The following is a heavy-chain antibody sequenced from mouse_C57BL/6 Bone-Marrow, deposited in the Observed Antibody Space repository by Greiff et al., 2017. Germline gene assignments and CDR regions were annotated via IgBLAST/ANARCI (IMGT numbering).Heavy chain of an antibody. D-gene: IGHD2-1*01. CDR2: IYPGDGDT. J-gene: IGHJ3*01. V-gene: IGHV1-82*01. CDR3: ARGAIYYGNFFAY. Sequence: QVQLQQSGPELVKPGASVKISCKASGYAFSSSWMNWVKQRPGKGLEWIGRIYPGDGDTNYNGKFKGKATLTADKSASTAYMQLRSLTSEDSAVYFCARGAIYYGNFFAYWGQGTLVTVSA. CDR1: GYAFSSSW.